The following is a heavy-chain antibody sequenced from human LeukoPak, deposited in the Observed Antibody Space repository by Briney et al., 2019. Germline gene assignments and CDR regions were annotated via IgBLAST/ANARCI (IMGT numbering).Heavy chain of an antibody. V-gene: IGHV3-15*01. CDR1: GLTFKNAW. CDR3: TTDYGDSGYFQH. Sequence: GGSLRLSCAASGLTFKNAWMSWVRQAPGKGLEWIGRIKRKADGGTIDYAAPVKARFTISGDDSKNTLYLQMNSLKTEDTAVYYCTTDYGDSGYFQHWGQGTLVTVSS. D-gene: IGHD4-17*01. CDR2: IKRKADGGTI. J-gene: IGHJ1*01.